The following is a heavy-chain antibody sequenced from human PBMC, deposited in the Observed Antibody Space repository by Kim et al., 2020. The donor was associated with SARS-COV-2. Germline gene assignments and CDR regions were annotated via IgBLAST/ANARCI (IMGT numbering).Heavy chain of an antibody. V-gene: IGHV3-23*01. J-gene: IGHJ4*02. CDR3: AKDTTDSSAYFLFDY. Sequence: GALRLSCAASGFTFSSYAMSWVRQAPGKGLEWVSAISGSGGSTYYADSVKGRFTISRDNSKNTLYLQMNSLRAEDTAVYYCAKDTTDSSAYFLFDYWGQGTLVTVSS. CDR2: ISGSGGST. D-gene: IGHD3-22*01. CDR1: GFTFSSYA.